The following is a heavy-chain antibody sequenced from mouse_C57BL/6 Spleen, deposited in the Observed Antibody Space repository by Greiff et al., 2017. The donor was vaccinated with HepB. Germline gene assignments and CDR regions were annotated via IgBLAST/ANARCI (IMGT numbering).Heavy chain of an antibody. CDR3: ACYYDYDVTPLYFDY. V-gene: IGHV1-82*01. Sequence: QVQLQQSGPELVKPGASVKISCKASGYAFSSSWMNWVKQRPGKGLEWIGRIYPGDGDTNYNGKFKGKATLTADKSSSTAYMQLSSLTSEDSAVYFCACYYDYDVTPLYFDYWVQGTTLTVSS. CDR1: GYAFSSSW. CDR2: IYPGDGDT. J-gene: IGHJ2*01. D-gene: IGHD2-4*01.